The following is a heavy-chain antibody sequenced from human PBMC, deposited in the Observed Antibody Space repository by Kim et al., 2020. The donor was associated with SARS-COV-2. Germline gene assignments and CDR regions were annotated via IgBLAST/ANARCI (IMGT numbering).Heavy chain of an antibody. Sequence: GESLKISCKGSGYRFSTNWIGLVRQMPGKGLEWMGIMYPGDSDIRVSPSFQGQVTISADKSISTAYLQWSSLKASDTAIYYCARHPGGNKFGSFDYWGQGTLVTVSS. CDR3: ARHPGGNKFGSFDY. J-gene: IGHJ4*02. CDR1: GYRFSTNW. D-gene: IGHD5-18*01. CDR2: MYPGDSDI. V-gene: IGHV5-51*01.